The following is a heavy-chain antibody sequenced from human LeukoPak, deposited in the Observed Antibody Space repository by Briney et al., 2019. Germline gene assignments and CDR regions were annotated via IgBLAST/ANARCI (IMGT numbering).Heavy chain of an antibody. CDR3: ARGVDYGDYHY. CDR1: GGSTSNYY. D-gene: IGHD4-17*01. Sequence: SETLSLTCTVSGGSTSNYYWSWIRQPPGKGLEWIGYIYYSGSTNYNPSLESRVTISVDMSNSQVSLKLTSVTAADTAVYYCARGVDYGDYHYWGQGTLVTVSS. J-gene: IGHJ4*02. V-gene: IGHV4-59*01. CDR2: IYYSGST.